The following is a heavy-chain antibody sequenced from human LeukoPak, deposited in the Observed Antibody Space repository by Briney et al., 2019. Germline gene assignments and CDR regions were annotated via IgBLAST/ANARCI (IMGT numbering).Heavy chain of an antibody. J-gene: IGHJ4*02. D-gene: IGHD6-13*01. CDR1: NGSISSSRYF. CDR2: IDYSGST. CDR3: ARRKSSSWYRNPFYFDY. Sequence: SETLSLTCSVSNGSISSSRYFWGWIRQPPGKGLEWIGSIDYSGSTYYNPSLKSRVTISVDTSKNQFSLKLSSVTAADTAVYYCARRKSSSWYRNPFYFDYWGQGTLVTVSS. V-gene: IGHV4-39*07.